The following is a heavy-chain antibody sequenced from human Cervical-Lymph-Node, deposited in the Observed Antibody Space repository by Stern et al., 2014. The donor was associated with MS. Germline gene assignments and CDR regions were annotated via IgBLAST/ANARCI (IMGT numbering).Heavy chain of an antibody. J-gene: IGHJ4*02. CDR1: GYNFISHW. CDR3: ARWSVACDY. Sequence: EMQLVESGAELKKPGESLKISCQTSGYNFISHWIAWVRQVPGKGLEWIGIIYPGDSDVRYSPSFQGHVTISVDKSITTAYLQWNSLKASDTAVYYCARWSVACDYWGQGALITVSS. D-gene: IGHD2-21*01. V-gene: IGHV5-51*03. CDR2: IYPGDSDV.